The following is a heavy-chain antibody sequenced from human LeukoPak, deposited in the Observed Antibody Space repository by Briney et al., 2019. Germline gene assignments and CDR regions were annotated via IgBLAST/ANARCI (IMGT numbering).Heavy chain of an antibody. Sequence: AASVKVSRKASGGTFSSYAISWVRQAPGQGLEWMGGIIPIFGTANYAQKFQGRVTITTDESTSTAYMELSSLRSEDTAVYYCARDVDGYNGYWGQGTLVTVSS. CDR1: GGTFSSYA. V-gene: IGHV1-69*05. D-gene: IGHD5-24*01. J-gene: IGHJ4*02. CDR2: IIPIFGTA. CDR3: ARDVDGYNGY.